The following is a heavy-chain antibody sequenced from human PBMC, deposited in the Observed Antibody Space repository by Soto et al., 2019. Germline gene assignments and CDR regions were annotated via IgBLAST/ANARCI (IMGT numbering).Heavy chain of an antibody. CDR3: ANGLQVAVAGPLGYYYGMDV. D-gene: IGHD6-19*01. Sequence: GGSLRLSCAASGFTFSSYAMSWVRQAPGKGLEWVSAISGSGGSTYYADSVKGRFTISRDNSKNTLYLQMNSLRAEDTAVYYCANGLQVAVAGPLGYYYGMDVWGQGTTVTVSS. J-gene: IGHJ6*02. CDR1: GFTFSSYA. CDR2: ISGSGGST. V-gene: IGHV3-23*01.